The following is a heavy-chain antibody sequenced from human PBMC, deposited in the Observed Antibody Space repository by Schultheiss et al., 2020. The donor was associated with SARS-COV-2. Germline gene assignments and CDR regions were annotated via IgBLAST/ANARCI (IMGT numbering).Heavy chain of an antibody. J-gene: IGHJ3*02. V-gene: IGHV4-39*07. CDR3: ARSLFHSGSYSDSPDAFDI. D-gene: IGHD1-26*01. CDR1: GGSISSSSYY. Sequence: SETLSLTCTVSGGSISSSSYYWGWIRQPPGKGLEWIGEINHSGSTNYNPSLKSRVTISVDTSKNQFSLKLSSVTAADTAVYYCARSLFHSGSYSDSPDAFDIWGQGTMVTVSS. CDR2: INHSGST.